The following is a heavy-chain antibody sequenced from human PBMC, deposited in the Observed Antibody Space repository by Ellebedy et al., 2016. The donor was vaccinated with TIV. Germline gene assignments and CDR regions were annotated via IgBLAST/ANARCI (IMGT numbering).Heavy chain of an antibody. CDR1: GFTFTNYH. CDR2: IWSDGSLE. J-gene: IGHJ6*02. CDR3: AREVGGGQGDMDV. V-gene: IGHV3-33*01. Sequence: PSETLSLTCAASGFTFTNYHMHWVRQAPGKGLEWVALIWSDGSLEYYADSVKGRFTLSRHSSENTVSLHMTSLRADDTAVYYCAREVGGGQGDMDVWGQGTTVTVSS. D-gene: IGHD1-26*01.